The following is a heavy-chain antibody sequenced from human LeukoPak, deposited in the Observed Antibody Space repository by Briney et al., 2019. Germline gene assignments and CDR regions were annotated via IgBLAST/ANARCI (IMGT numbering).Heavy chain of an antibody. CDR3: ARHPKILLWFGELSGYYMDV. V-gene: IGHV4-39*01. CDR1: GGSFSGYY. CDR2: IYYSGST. D-gene: IGHD3-10*01. J-gene: IGHJ6*03. Sequence: SETLSLTCAVYGGSFSGYYWGWIRQPPGKGLEWIGSIYYSGSTYYNPSLKSRVTISVDTSKNQFSLKLSSVTAADTAVYYCARHPKILLWFGELSGYYMDVWGKGTTVTVSS.